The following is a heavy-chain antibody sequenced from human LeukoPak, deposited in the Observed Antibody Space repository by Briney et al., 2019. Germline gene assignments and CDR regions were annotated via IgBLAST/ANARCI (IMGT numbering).Heavy chain of an antibody. CDR2: IYYSGST. Sequence: SETLSLTCTLSVGSISSYYWSWIRQPPGKGLEWIGYIYYSGSTNYNPSLKSRVTISVDTSKNQFSLKLSSVTAADTAVYYCARDRGLGVDWFDPWGQGTLVTVSS. D-gene: IGHD3-16*01. CDR1: VGSISSYY. V-gene: IGHV4-59*01. J-gene: IGHJ5*02. CDR3: ARDRGLGVDWFDP.